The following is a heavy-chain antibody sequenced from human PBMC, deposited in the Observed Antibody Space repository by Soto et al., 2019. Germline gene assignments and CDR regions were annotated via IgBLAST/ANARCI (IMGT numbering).Heavy chain of an antibody. J-gene: IGHJ4*02. CDR3: SRDCSSSSCSVWKY. CDR2: VTGNADKT. V-gene: IGHV3-23*01. CDR1: GFSFSNYA. D-gene: IGHD2-2*01. Sequence: GGSLRLSCAASGFSFSNYAMTWVRQAPGKGLEWVSGVTGNADKTYYADSVKGRFTIFRDNSKNTLYLQMNSLRAEDTAIYYCSRDCSSSSCSVWKYWGQGVLVTGSS.